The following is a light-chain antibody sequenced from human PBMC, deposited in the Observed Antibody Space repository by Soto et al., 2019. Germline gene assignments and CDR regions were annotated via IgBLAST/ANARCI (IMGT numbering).Light chain of an antibody. CDR3: VLYMGSGTWV. CDR1: SGSVSTSYY. CDR2: STD. J-gene: IGLJ3*02. Sequence: QTVVTQEPSFSVSPGGTVTLTCGLSSGSVSTSYYPSWYQQTPGQAPRTLISSTDTRSSGVPDRFSGSILGNKAALTITGAQADDESDYYCVLYMGSGTWVLGGGTKLTVL. V-gene: IGLV8-61*01.